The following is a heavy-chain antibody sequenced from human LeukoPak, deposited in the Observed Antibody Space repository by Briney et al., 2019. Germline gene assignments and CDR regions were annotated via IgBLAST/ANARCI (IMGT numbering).Heavy chain of an antibody. CDR2: MSPNSGDT. D-gene: IGHD3-9*01. V-gene: IGHV1-8*01. Sequence: VASVKVSCKTSGYTFTNLDINWLRQAPGQGLEWMGWMSPNSGDTGYAQKFQGRVSMTRDIFKSTAYMELSSLRSEDTAIYYCARTFDWPPDAFDIWGQGTMVTVSS. CDR1: GYTFTNLD. J-gene: IGHJ3*02. CDR3: ARTFDWPPDAFDI.